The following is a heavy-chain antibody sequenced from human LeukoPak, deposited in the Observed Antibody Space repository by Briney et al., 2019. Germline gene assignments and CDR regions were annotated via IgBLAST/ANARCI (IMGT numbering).Heavy chain of an antibody. D-gene: IGHD2-2*02. Sequence: ASVKVSCKASGYTFTGYYMHWVRQAPGQGLEWMGWINPNSGGTNYAQKFQGRVTMTRDTSISTAYMELSRLRSDDTAVYYCARGGYCSSTSCYIEEMRYWGQGTLVTVSS. J-gene: IGHJ4*02. CDR3: ARGGYCSSTSCYIEEMRY. V-gene: IGHV1-2*02. CDR1: GYTFTGYY. CDR2: INPNSGGT.